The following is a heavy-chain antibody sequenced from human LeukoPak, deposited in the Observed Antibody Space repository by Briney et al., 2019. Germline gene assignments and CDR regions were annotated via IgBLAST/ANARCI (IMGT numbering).Heavy chain of an antibody. CDR3: ARDRPGISVAGALDY. D-gene: IGHD6-19*01. V-gene: IGHV3-30*03. CDR1: GFTLSNHV. J-gene: IGHJ4*02. Sequence: PPGSLRLSCAASGFTLSNHVMHTVRQAPGKGLEWVAVISYDGSNKYYTDSVTGRFTISRDNSKNTLYLQMNSLRAEDTAVYYCARDRPGISVAGALDYWGQGTLVTVSS. CDR2: ISYDGSNK.